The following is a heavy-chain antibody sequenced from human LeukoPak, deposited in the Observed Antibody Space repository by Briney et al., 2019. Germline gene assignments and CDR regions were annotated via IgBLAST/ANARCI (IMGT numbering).Heavy chain of an antibody. Sequence: GESLKISCKGSGYSFTNYWIGWVRQMPGKGLEWVGIIYPGDSDTRYSPSFQGQVTISADKSISTAYLQWSTLKASDTAMYYCGRHDLAGYCSSTTCRNWFDPWGQGTPVTVSS. D-gene: IGHD2-2*01. CDR1: GYSFTNYW. J-gene: IGHJ5*02. V-gene: IGHV5-51*01. CDR2: IYPGDSDT. CDR3: GRHDLAGYCSSTTCRNWFDP.